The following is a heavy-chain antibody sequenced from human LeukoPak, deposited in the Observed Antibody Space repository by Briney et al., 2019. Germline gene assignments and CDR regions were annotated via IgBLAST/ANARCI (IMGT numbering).Heavy chain of an antibody. CDR2: IYYSGST. V-gene: IGHV4-39*07. CDR1: GGSISSSSYY. Sequence: PSETLSLTCTVSGGSISSSSYYWGWIRQPPGKGLEWIGSIYYSGSTYYNPSLKSRVTISVDTSENQFSLKLSSVTAADTAVYYCARVASDAFDIWGQGTMVTVSS. J-gene: IGHJ3*02. CDR3: ARVASDAFDI.